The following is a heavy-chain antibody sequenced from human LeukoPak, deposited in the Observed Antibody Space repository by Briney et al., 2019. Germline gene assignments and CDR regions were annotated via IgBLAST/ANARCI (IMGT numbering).Heavy chain of an antibody. CDR1: GFAFGSFA. J-gene: IGHJ6*03. D-gene: IGHD6-19*01. CDR3: TKELHVAVAVADYYYFYMDV. CDR2: INGGGNTT. V-gene: IGHV3-23*01. Sequence: QAGGSLRLSCAASGFAFGSFAMGWVRQSPGKGLEWLSTINGGGNTTFYADSVKGRFTISRDNSKNTLYLHMDGLRPDDTAIYYCTKELHVAVAVADYYYFYMDVWGRGTAVSVSS.